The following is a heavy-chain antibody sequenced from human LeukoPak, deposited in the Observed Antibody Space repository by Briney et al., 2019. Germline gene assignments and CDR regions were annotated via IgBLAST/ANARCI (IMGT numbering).Heavy chain of an antibody. CDR1: GFTFSTYG. J-gene: IGHJ4*02. D-gene: IGHD3-3*01. CDR2: ISYDASNK. CDR3: AIQGGRSGYQLDY. Sequence: SGRSLRLSCAASGFTFSTYGMHWVRQAPGKGLEWVAVISYDASNKYYADSMEGRFTISRDNSKSTLYLQMNSLRAEDTAVYYCAIQGGRSGYQLDYWGQGILVTVSS. V-gene: IGHV3-30*03.